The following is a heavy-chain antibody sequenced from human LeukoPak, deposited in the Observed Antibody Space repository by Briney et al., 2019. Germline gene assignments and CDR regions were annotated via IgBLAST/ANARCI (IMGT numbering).Heavy chain of an antibody. Sequence: PSETLSLTCTVSGGSISNSVYYWGWIRQPPGKGLEWIGTIYYNGSTYYNPSLKSRVTISVDTSKNQFSLKLSSVAAADTAVYYCARRTVTYWFDFWGQETLVTGSS. CDR2: IYYNGST. J-gene: IGHJ4*02. D-gene: IGHD4-17*01. CDR3: ARRTVTYWFDF. V-gene: IGHV4-39*01. CDR1: GGSISNSVYY.